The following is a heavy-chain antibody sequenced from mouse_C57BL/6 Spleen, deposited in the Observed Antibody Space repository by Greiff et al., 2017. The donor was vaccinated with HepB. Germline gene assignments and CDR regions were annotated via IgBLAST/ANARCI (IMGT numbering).Heavy chain of an antibody. J-gene: IGHJ4*01. CDR1: GFTFSDYY. CDR3: ARDLFYYGSSYVGAMDY. Sequence: EVQLQQSEGGLVQPGSSMKLSCTASGFTFSDYYMAWVRQVPEKGLEWVANINYDGSSTYYLDSLKSRFIISRDNAKNILYLQMSSLKSEDTATYYCARDLFYYGSSYVGAMDYWGQGTSVTVSS. V-gene: IGHV5-16*01. D-gene: IGHD1-1*01. CDR2: INYDGSST.